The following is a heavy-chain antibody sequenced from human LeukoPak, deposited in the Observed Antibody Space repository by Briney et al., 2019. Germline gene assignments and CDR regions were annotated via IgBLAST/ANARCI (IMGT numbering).Heavy chain of an antibody. J-gene: IGHJ4*02. V-gene: IGHV5-51*01. CDR2: INPGDSDT. CDR1: GYSFTSYW. Sequence: GESLKISCKGSGYSFTSYWIGWVRQMPGKGLEWMGIINPGDSDTRYSPSFQGQVTISADKSISTAYLQWSSLKASDTAMYYCARLAFRGTIFSKPFDYWGQGTLVTVSS. CDR3: ARLAFRGTIFSKPFDY. D-gene: IGHD3-3*01.